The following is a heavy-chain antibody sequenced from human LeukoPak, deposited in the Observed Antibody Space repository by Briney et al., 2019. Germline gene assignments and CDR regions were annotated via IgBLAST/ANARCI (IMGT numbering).Heavy chain of an antibody. J-gene: IGHJ4*01. CDR2: IYYSGST. CDR3: ARGHYDFWSGYHADY. Sequence: SETLSLICTVSGCSISSSSYYWGWIRQPRGKGLEWIASIYYSGSTYYNPSLKSRVTISVDTSKNQFSLKLSSVTAADTAVYYCARGHYDFWSGYHADYWGHGTLVTVSS. V-gene: IGHV4-39*07. D-gene: IGHD3-3*01. CDR1: GCSISSSSYY.